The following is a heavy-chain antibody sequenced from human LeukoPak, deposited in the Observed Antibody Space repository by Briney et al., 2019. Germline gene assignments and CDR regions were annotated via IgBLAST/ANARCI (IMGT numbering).Heavy chain of an antibody. Sequence: EASVKVSCTASGYTFTGYYMHWVRQAPGQGLEWMGWINPNSGGTNYAQKFQGRVTMTRDTSISTAYMELSRLRSDDTAVYYCARDPRGTTVIFDYWGQGTLVTVSS. CDR2: INPNSGGT. J-gene: IGHJ4*02. V-gene: IGHV1-2*02. CDR1: GYTFTGYY. D-gene: IGHD4-17*01. CDR3: ARDPRGTTVIFDY.